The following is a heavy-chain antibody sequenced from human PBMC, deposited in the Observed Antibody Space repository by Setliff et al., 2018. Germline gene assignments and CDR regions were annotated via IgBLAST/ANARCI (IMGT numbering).Heavy chain of an antibody. CDR1: GGTFSSYA. CDR3: ARDSRGLVPAAIEGSYYYYGMDV. Sequence: GASVKVSCKASGGTFSSYAISWVRQAPGQGLEWMGGIIPIFGTANYAQKFQGRVTITADESTSTAYMELSRLRSDDTAVYYCARDSRGLVPAAIEGSYYYYGMDVWGQGTTVTVSS. CDR2: IIPIFGTA. V-gene: IGHV1-69*13. J-gene: IGHJ6*02. D-gene: IGHD2-2*02.